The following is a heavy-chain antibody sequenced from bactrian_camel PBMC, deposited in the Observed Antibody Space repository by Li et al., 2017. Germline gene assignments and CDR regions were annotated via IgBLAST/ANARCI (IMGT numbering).Heavy chain of an antibody. CDR1: ESTYRDYC. Sequence: HVQLVESGGGSVKPGGSLRLFCVASESTYRDYCMGWFRQAPGQEREGVAAIDSDGVTRYADSVKGRFTISFDGAKNTLYLQMNSLKPEDSAMYLCAILTYCHGGWNPDQDFGFRGQGTQVTVS. D-gene: IGHD5*01. V-gene: IGHV3S26*01. CDR3: AILTYCHGGWNPDQDFGF. CDR2: IDSDGVT. J-gene: IGHJ6*01.